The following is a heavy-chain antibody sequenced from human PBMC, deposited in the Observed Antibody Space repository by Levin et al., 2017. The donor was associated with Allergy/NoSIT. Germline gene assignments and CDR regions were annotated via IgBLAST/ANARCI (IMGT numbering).Heavy chain of an antibody. D-gene: IGHD2-2*01. Sequence: SQTLSLTCTVSGGSISSGGYYWSWIRQHPGKGLEWIGYIYYSGSTYYNPSLKSRVTISVDTSKNQFSLKLSSVTAADTAVYYCARGSRQGYQLLSADYWGQGTLVTVSS. CDR2: IYYSGST. V-gene: IGHV4-31*03. CDR3: ARGSRQGYQLLSADY. CDR1: GGSISSGGYY. J-gene: IGHJ4*02.